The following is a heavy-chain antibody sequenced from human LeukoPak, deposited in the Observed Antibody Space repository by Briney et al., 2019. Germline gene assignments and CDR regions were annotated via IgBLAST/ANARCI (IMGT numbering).Heavy chain of an antibody. CDR2: IKQDGSEK. CDR1: GFTFXXXX. Sequence: RLSXAASGFTFXXXXXSWXXXXPXXGXEWXXNIKQDGSEKYYVDSVKGRFTISRDNAKNSLYLQMNSLRAEDTAVYYCARWMSSGXXXWWDYWGQGTLVTXSS. J-gene: IGHJ4*02. CDR3: ARWMSSGXXXWWDY. V-gene: IGHV3-7*03. D-gene: IGHD1-26*01.